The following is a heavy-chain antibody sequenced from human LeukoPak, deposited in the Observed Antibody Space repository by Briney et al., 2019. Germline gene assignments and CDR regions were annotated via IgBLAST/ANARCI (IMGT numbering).Heavy chain of an antibody. Sequence: SETLSLTCTVSGGSITTSSYYWGWIRQPPGKGLEWIGIIYYSGSTYYNPSLKGRVTISVDKSKNQFSLKLSSVTAADTAVYYCAREGVVVVAATHAFDIWGQGTMVTVSS. CDR1: GGSITTSSYY. V-gene: IGHV4-39*07. CDR2: IYYSGST. D-gene: IGHD2-15*01. J-gene: IGHJ3*02. CDR3: AREGVVVVAATHAFDI.